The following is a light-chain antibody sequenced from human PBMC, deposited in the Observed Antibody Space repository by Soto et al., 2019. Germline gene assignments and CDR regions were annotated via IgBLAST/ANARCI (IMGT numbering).Light chain of an antibody. Sequence: DIQLTQSPSFLYASMGDRVTFTCRASQDISTHFGWYQQKPGKAPKLLIYAASTLQSGVPSRFSGSGSGTEFTLTISSLHPEDFATYYCQQLNTYPLTFGGGTKVDI. V-gene: IGKV1-9*01. J-gene: IGKJ4*01. CDR1: QDISTH. CDR2: AAS. CDR3: QQLNTYPLT.